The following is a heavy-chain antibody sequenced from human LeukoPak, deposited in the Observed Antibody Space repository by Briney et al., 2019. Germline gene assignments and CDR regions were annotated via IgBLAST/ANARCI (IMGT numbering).Heavy chain of an antibody. CDR1: GGTFSSYA. V-gene: IGHV1-69*05. D-gene: IGHD6-13*01. CDR3: AVPKGGSSWYAQIDY. Sequence: SVKVSCKASGGTFSSYAISWVRQAPGQALEWMGGIIPIFCTANYAQKFQGRVTITTDESTSTAYMELSSLRSEDTAVYYCAVPKGGSSWYAQIDYWGQGTLVTVSS. CDR2: IIPIFCTA. J-gene: IGHJ4*02.